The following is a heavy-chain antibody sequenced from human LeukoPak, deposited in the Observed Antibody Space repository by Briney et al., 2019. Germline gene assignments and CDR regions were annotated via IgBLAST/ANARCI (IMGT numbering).Heavy chain of an antibody. CDR1: GFTFSSYA. J-gene: IGHJ4*02. CDR2: ISGSGGST. CDR3: AKGGLIAAAGTAFDY. V-gene: IGHV3-23*01. D-gene: IGHD6-13*01. Sequence: GGSLRLSCAASGFTFSSYAMSWVRQAPGKGLEWVSAISGSGGSTHYADSVKGRFTISRDNSKNTLYLQMNSLRAEDTAVYYCAKGGLIAAAGTAFDYWGQGTLVTVSS.